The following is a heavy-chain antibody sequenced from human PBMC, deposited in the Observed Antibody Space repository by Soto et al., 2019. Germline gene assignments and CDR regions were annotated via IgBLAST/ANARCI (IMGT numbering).Heavy chain of an antibody. J-gene: IGHJ4*02. CDR2: IYYSGST. CDR3: ARLQWLRSQGGGDFDY. CDR1: GGSISSYY. Sequence: QVQLQESGPGLVKPSETLSLTCTVSGGSISSYYWSWIRQPPGKGLEWIGYIYYSGSTNYNPSLKSRVTISVDTSKNQFSLKLSSVTAADTAVYYCARLQWLRSQGGGDFDYWGQGTLVTVSS. D-gene: IGHD5-12*01. V-gene: IGHV4-59*08.